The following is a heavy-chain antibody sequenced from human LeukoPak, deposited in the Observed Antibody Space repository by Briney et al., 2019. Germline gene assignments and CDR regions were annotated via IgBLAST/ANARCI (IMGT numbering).Heavy chain of an antibody. Sequence: GGSLRLSCAASEFTFSSYAMSWVRQAPGKGLEWVSAISGSGGSTYYADSVKGRFTISRDNSKNTLYLQMNSLRAEDTAVYYCATDLSSGWYFDYWGQGTLVTVSS. V-gene: IGHV3-23*01. J-gene: IGHJ4*02. CDR2: ISGSGGST. D-gene: IGHD6-19*01. CDR3: ATDLSSGWYFDY. CDR1: EFTFSSYA.